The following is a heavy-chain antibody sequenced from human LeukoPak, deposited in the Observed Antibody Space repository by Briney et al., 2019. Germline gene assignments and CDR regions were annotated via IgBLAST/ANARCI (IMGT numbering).Heavy chain of an antibody. CDR1: GFTFSIYA. Sequence: GSLRLSCAGSGFTFSIYAMHWVRQPPGKGLEWIGEINHSGSTNYNPSLKSRVTISVDTSKNQFSLKLSSVTAADTAVYYCASTSGYWGQGTLVTVSS. CDR3: ASTSGY. CDR2: INHSGST. J-gene: IGHJ4*02. V-gene: IGHV4-34*01.